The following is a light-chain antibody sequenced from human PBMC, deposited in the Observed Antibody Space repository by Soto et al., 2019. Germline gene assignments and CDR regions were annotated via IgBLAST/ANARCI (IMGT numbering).Light chain of an antibody. CDR2: DAS. V-gene: IGKV1-5*01. Sequence: GDRVTITCRASQTISTWMAWYQQKPGKAPKLLVYDASTLQNGVASRFSGSGSGTEFTLIISGLQPDDSATYYCQQYNSYSLTFGGGTKV. J-gene: IGKJ4*01. CDR1: QTISTW. CDR3: QQYNSYSLT.